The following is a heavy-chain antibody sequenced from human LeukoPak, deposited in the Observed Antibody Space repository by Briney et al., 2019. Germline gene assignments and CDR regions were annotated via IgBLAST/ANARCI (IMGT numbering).Heavy chain of an antibody. Sequence: PSETLSLTCAVHGGSFRGYYWTWIRQPPGKGLEWIGEINHSGGTNYNPSLKSRVTISVDTSKNQFSLKLSSVTAADTAVYYCARAPDDILTGPPDYWGQGTLVTVSS. J-gene: IGHJ4*02. CDR3: ARAPDDILTGPPDY. CDR2: INHSGGT. CDR1: GGSFRGYY. D-gene: IGHD3-9*01. V-gene: IGHV4-34*01.